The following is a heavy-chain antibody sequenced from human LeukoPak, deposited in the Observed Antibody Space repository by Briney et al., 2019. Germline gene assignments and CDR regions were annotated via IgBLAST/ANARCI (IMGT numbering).Heavy chain of an antibody. J-gene: IGHJ6*03. Sequence: SVKVSCKASGGTFSSYAISWVPQAPGQGLEWMGRIIPIFGTANYAQKFQGRVTITTDESTSTAYMELSSLRSEDTAVYYCARLHPYYYYMDVWGKGTTVTVSS. CDR1: GGTFSSYA. CDR2: IIPIFGTA. V-gene: IGHV1-69*05. CDR3: ARLHPYYYYMDV. D-gene: IGHD4-11*01.